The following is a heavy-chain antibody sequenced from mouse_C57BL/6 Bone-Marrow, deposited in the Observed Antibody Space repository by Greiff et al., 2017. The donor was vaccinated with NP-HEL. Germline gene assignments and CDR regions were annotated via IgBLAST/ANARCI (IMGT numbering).Heavy chain of an antibody. J-gene: IGHJ3*01. V-gene: IGHV1-52*01. D-gene: IGHD2-4*01. CDR1: GYTFTSYW. Sequence: QVQLQQSGAELVRPGSSVKLSCKASGYTFTSYWMHWVKQRPIQGLEWIGNIDPSDSETHYNQKFKDKATLTVDKSSSTAYMQLSSLTSEDSAVYYCARGIYYDHAWFAYWGQGTLVTVSA. CDR3: ARGIYYDHAWFAY. CDR2: IDPSDSET.